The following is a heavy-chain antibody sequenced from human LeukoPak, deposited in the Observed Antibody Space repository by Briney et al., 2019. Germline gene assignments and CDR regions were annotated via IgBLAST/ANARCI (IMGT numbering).Heavy chain of an antibody. J-gene: IGHJ4*02. CDR2: IKSKTDDGTI. Sequence: GGSLRLSCAAAGFTFDDAWMSWVRQAPGKGLEGVGRIKSKTDDGTIDYAAPVQDRFTISRDESRNTLYLQMNSLKTEDSGVYYCTTLRLAASDHWGQGTLVTVSS. D-gene: IGHD3-9*01. CDR1: GFTFDDAW. V-gene: IGHV3-15*01. CDR3: TTLRLAASDH.